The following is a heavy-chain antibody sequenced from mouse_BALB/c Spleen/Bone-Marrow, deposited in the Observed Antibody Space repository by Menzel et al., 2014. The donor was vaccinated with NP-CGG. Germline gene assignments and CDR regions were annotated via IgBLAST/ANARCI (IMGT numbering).Heavy chain of an antibody. CDR1: GYAFSTYW. V-gene: IGHV1-80*01. CDR3: ARGARSAMDY. Sequence: QVQLQQSGAELVRPESSVKISCKASGYAFSTYWMIWVKQRPGQGLEWIGQIYPGDGDTNYNGKFKGKATLTADKSSSTAYMQLSSLTSEGSAVYFCARGARSAMDYWGQGTSVTVSS. CDR2: IYPGDGDT. J-gene: IGHJ4*01.